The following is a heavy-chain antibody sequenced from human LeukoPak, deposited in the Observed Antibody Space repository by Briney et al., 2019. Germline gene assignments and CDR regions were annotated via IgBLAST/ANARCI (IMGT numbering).Heavy chain of an antibody. CDR3: AREGGSSRSLEN. D-gene: IGHD1-26*01. J-gene: IGHJ4*02. CDR1: GGSISSSY. V-gene: IGHV4-4*07. Sequence: SETLSLTCNVSGGSISSSYWSWIRQPAGKGLEWIGRIYASGSSNYNPSFKSRVTMSVDTSKNQFSLNLSSVTAADTAVYYCAREGGSSRSLENWGQGTLVTVSS. CDR2: IYASGSS.